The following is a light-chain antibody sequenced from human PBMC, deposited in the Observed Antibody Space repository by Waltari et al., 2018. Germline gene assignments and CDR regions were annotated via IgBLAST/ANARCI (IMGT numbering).Light chain of an antibody. CDR3: MQGTHWPYT. J-gene: IGKJ2*01. CDR1: QRLVHSDGNTH. Sequence: DVVMTQSPLSLPVTLGQPASISCKCSQRLVHSDGNTHLNWFQQRPGQSPRRLLYRVSNRDSGVPDTFSGSGSGTDFTLKISRVEADDVGVYYCMQGTHWPYTFGQGTKLDIK. CDR2: RVS. V-gene: IGKV2-30*02.